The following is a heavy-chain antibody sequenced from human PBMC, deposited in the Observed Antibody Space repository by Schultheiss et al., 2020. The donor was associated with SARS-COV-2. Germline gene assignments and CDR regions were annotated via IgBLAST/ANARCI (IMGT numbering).Heavy chain of an antibody. CDR3: ARSATTVTTFSWFDP. J-gene: IGHJ5*02. V-gene: IGHV3-33*01. D-gene: IGHD4-17*01. Sequence: GGSLRLSCAASGFTFSSYGMHWVRQAPGKGLEWVAVIWYDGSNKYYADSVEGRFTISRDNSKNTLYLQMNSLGAEDTAVYYCARSATTVTTFSWFDPWGQGTLGTVSS. CDR1: GFTFSSYG. CDR2: IWYDGSNK.